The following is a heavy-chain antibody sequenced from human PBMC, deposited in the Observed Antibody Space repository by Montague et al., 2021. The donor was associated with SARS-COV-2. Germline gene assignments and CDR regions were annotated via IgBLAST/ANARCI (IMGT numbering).Heavy chain of an antibody. D-gene: IGHD3-9*01. CDR3: ARAANILSGFYNHPFEY. J-gene: IGHJ4*02. CDR1: GGSVISDTYF. CDR2: IYDSDTT. V-gene: IGHV4-61*01. Sequence: SETLSLTCTVSGGSVISDTYFWSWIRQPPGKGLEWIAYIYDSDTTNNNPSFWSRVSMSSDRYKNQFSLKLTSVTPADTAVYYCARAANILSGFYNHPFEYWGQGTLVTVSS.